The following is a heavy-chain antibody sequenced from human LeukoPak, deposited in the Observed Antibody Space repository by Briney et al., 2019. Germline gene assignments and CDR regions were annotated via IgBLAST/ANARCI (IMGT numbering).Heavy chain of an antibody. CDR2: INHRGST. V-gene: IGHV4-34*01. J-gene: IGHJ4*02. Sequence: SETLSLTCAVYDGSFSDYYWSWVRQSPGKGLEWIGEINHRGSTTYNPSFKSRVTISIDTSKNQFSLKLSSVTAADTAVYYCAREEKGGSDYWGQGTLVTVSS. CDR3: AREEKGGSDY. D-gene: IGHD3-16*01. CDR1: DGSFSDYY.